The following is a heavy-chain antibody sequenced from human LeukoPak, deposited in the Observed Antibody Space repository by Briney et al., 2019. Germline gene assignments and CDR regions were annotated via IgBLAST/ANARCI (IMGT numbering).Heavy chain of an antibody. Sequence: ASVKVSCKASGYTSTSYFMHWVRQAPGQGLEWMGIINPSGGSTSYAQKFQGRVTMTRDTSTSTVYMELDSLTSDDTAVYFCARDPDGSGSYPIDYWGQGTLVTVSS. CDR1: GYTSTSYF. V-gene: IGHV1-46*01. J-gene: IGHJ4*02. CDR3: ARDPDGSGSYPIDY. CDR2: INPSGGST. D-gene: IGHD3-22*01.